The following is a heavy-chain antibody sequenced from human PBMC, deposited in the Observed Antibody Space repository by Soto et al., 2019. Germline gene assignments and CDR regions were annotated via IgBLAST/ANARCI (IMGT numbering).Heavy chain of an antibody. CDR3: ARDAKGGHAARDAFDI. Sequence: GGSLRLSCAASGFTFSSYAMHWVRQAPGKGLEWVAVISYDGSNKYYADSVKGRFTISRDNSKNTLYLQMNSLRAEDTAVYYCARDAKGGHAARDAFDIWGQGTMVTVS. J-gene: IGHJ3*02. CDR2: ISYDGSNK. V-gene: IGHV3-30-3*01. CDR1: GFTFSSYA.